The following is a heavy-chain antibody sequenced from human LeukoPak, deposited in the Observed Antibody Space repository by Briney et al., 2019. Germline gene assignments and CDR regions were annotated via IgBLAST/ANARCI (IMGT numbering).Heavy chain of an antibody. V-gene: IGHV3-15*01. Sequence: GGSLRLSCAASGFTLSNAWMSWVRQAPGKGLEWVGRIKSKTDRGTADYAAPVKGRFTISRDDSENTLYLQMNSLKTEDTAVYYCTTAPWEQLFGSSNYWGQGTLVTVSS. CDR2: IKSKTDRGTA. CDR1: GFTLSNAW. CDR3: TTAPWEQLFGSSNY. J-gene: IGHJ4*02. D-gene: IGHD1-26*01.